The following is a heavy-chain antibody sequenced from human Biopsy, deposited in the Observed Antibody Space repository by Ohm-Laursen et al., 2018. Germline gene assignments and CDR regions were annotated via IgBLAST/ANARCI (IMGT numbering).Heavy chain of an antibody. V-gene: IGHV3-21*01. CDR3: ARNGEAKYCKHGVCPSDF. CDR2: ISASGNHI. D-gene: IGHD2-8*01. Sequence: SLRLSCAASGFTFSGFSMNWVRQAPGKGLEWLSSISASGNHIYYTDSVKGRFTVSRDNGKNSVYLQMNSLRVEDTAVYYCARNGEAKYCKHGVCPSDFWGQGTLVTVSS. J-gene: IGHJ4*02. CDR1: GFTFSGFS.